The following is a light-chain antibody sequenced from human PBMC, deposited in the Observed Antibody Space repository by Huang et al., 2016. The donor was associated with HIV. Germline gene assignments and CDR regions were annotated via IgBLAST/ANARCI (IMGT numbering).Light chain of an antibody. J-gene: IGKJ1*01. CDR2: WAA. V-gene: IGKV4-1*01. CDR3: HQYFDTPGT. Sequence: DIVMTQSPDSMALSLGERATINYRASPNVLNNSHNKSSLAWYQQKSGHPPRLPIYWAATRDSGVPDRFSGSGSGTDFTLTINSPQAEDVAFYYCHQYFDTPGTFGQGTQVEIK. CDR1: PNVLNNSHNKSS.